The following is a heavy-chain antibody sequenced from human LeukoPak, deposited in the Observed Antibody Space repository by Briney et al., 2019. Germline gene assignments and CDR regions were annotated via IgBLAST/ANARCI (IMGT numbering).Heavy chain of an antibody. CDR2: ISSSGSTI. CDR1: GFTLGSYE. D-gene: IGHD3-10*02. V-gene: IGHV3-48*03. J-gene: IGHJ6*04. Sequence: GGSLRLSCAASGFTLGSYEINWVRQAAGEVLEWVSYISSSGSTIYYADSVKGRFTISRDNAKNSLYLQMNSLRAEDTAVYYCAELGITMIGGVWGKGTTVTISS. CDR3: AELGITMIGGV.